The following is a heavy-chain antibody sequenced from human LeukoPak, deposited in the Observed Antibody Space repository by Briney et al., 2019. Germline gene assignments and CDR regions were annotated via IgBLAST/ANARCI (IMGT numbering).Heavy chain of an antibody. J-gene: IGHJ3*02. V-gene: IGHV6-1*01. CDR3: ARALSGRDAFDI. CDR2: TYYRSKWYN. CDR1: GDCVSSTSAA. Sequence: QTLSLTSVLSGDCVSSTSAATNWIRLPATRGLEWLGRTYYRSKWYNDYAVSVKSRITINPDTSKNQFSLQLNSVTPEDTAVYYCARALSGRDAFDIWGQGTMVTVSS.